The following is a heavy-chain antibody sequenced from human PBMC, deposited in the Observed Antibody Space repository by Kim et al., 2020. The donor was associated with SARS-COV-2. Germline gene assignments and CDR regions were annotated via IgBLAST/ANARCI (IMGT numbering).Heavy chain of an antibody. CDR3: ARTTVNYGDYVYYYYYMDV. J-gene: IGHJ6*03. V-gene: IGHV4-59*01. CDR1: GGSISSYY. Sequence: SETLSLTCTFSGGSISSYYWSWIRQPPGKGLEWIGYIYYSGSTNYNPSLKSRVTISVDTSKNQFSLKLSSVTAADTAVYYCARTTVNYGDYVYYYYYMDVCGKGTTVTLSS. D-gene: IGHD4-17*01. CDR2: IYYSGST.